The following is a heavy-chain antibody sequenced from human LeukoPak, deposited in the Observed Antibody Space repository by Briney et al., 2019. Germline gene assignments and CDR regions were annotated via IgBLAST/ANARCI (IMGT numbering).Heavy chain of an antibody. CDR2: ISDTGKKT. D-gene: IGHD3-22*01. V-gene: IGHV3-23*01. Sequence: PEGSLRLSCAVSGITLSNYGMTWVRQAPGKGLEWVAGISDTGKKTNYADSVKGRFTISRDNPQNTLYLQMNSLRAEDTAVYFCAKRGVVIRVILVGFHKEAYYFDSWGQGALVTVSS. CDR3: AKRGVVIRVILVGFHKEAYYFDS. J-gene: IGHJ4*02. CDR1: GITLSNYG.